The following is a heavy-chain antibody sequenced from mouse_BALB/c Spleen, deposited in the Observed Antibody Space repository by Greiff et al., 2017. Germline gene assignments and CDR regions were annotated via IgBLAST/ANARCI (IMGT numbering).Heavy chain of an antibody. Sequence: QVQLQQSGAELVKPGASVKLSCKTSGYTFTSYWIQWVKQRPGQGLGWIGEIFPGTGTTYYNEKFKGKATLTIDTSSSTAYMQLSSLTSEDSAVYFCARWDDGYLAFAYWGQGTLVTVSA. CDR3: ARWDDGYLAFAY. CDR1: GYTFTSYW. V-gene: IGHV1S132*01. CDR2: IFPGTGTT. J-gene: IGHJ3*01. D-gene: IGHD2-3*01.